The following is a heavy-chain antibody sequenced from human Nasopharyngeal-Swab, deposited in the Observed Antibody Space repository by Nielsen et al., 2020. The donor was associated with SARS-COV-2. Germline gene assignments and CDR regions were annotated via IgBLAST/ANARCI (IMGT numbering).Heavy chain of an antibody. CDR3: ARVRFVGELIDAFDI. J-gene: IGHJ3*02. D-gene: IGHD1-26*01. V-gene: IGHV3-9*01. CDR1: GFTFDDYA. CDR2: ISWNSGSI. Sequence: SLKISCAASGFTFDDYAMYWVRQAPGKGLEWVSGISWNSGSIGYADSVKGRFTISRDNAKNSLYLQMNSLRAEDTAVYYCARVRFVGELIDAFDIWGQGTMVTVSS.